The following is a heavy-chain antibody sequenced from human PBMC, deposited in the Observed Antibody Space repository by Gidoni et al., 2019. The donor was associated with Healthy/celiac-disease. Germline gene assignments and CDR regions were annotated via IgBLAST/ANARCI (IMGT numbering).Heavy chain of an antibody. Sequence: QVQLVQSGDEVTKPGASVKVSCKASGYTFTGYYIHWVRQAPGHGLEWSGWINTNSGGTNYVQKVQGRVTMTMDMSISTAYMELSRLRSDDTAVYYCARDGGVERAGAFDIWGQGTMVTVSS. CDR1: GYTFTGYY. J-gene: IGHJ3*02. D-gene: IGHD3-3*01. CDR3: ARDGGVERAGAFDI. V-gene: IGHV1-2*02. CDR2: INTNSGGT.